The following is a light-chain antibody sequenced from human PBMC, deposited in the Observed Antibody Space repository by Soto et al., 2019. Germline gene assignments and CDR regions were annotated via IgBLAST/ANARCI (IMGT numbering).Light chain of an antibody. J-gene: IGKJ2*01. CDR3: QQYNTWPPYT. CDR2: GAS. CDR1: QSVTSSY. V-gene: IGKV3-15*01. Sequence: EVVMTQSPGTLSLSPGERATLSCMASQSVTSSYLAWYQQKPGQAPRLLIYGASSRATGIPPRFSGSGSGTEFTLTISSLQSEDFAVYYCQQYNTWPPYTFGQGTKVDIK.